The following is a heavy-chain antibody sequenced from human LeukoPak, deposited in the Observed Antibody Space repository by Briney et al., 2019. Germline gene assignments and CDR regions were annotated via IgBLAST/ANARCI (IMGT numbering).Heavy chain of an antibody. CDR2: INHSGGT. J-gene: IGHJ4*02. CDR1: GGSFSGYY. D-gene: IGHD5-12*01. Sequence: SETLSLTCAVYGGSFSGYYWSWIRQPPGKGLEWIGEINHSGGTNYNPSLKSRVTISVDTSKNQFSLKLSSVTAADTAVYYCARGWNSGYDQTFDYWGQGTLVTVSS. CDR3: ARGWNSGYDQTFDY. V-gene: IGHV4-34*01.